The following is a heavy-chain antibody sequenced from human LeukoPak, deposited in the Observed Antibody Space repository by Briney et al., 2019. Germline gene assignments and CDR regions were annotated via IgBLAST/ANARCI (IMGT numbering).Heavy chain of an antibody. D-gene: IGHD6-13*01. J-gene: IGHJ4*02. CDR3: AKDIEQQLVANYFDY. Sequence: GGSLRLSCAASGFTFTNYAMHWVRQSPGKRLEWVAVISYHGNDKYYADSLKGRFTISRDNAKNSLYLQMNSLRAEDTALYYCAKDIEQQLVANYFDYWGQGTLVTVSS. CDR1: GFTFTNYA. CDR2: ISYHGNDK. V-gene: IGHV3-30-3*01.